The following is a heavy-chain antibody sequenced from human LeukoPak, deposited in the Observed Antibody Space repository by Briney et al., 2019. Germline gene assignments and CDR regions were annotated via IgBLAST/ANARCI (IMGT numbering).Heavy chain of an antibody. CDR3: ARVQAAAGTVYGMGV. J-gene: IGHJ6*02. V-gene: IGHV1-69*04. D-gene: IGHD6-13*01. CDR2: IIPILGIA. CDR1: GGTFSSYA. Sequence: ASVKVSCKASGGTFSSYAISWVRQAPGQGLEWMGRIIPILGIANYAQKFQGRVTITADKSTSTAYMELSSLRSEDTAVYYCARVQAAAGTVYGMGVWGQGTTVTVSS.